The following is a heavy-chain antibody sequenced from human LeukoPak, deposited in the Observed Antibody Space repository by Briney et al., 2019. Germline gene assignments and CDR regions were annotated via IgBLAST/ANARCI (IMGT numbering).Heavy chain of an antibody. CDR3: ASRSVRTVTTNWYFDL. V-gene: IGHV4-30-4*01. CDR2: IYYSGST. Sequence: SETLSLTCTVSGGSISSYYWSWIRQPPGKGLEWIGYIYYSGSTYYNPSLKSRVTISVDTSKNQFSLKLSSVTAADTAVYYCASRSVRTVTTNWYFDLWGRGTLVTVSS. D-gene: IGHD4-17*01. J-gene: IGHJ2*01. CDR1: GGSISSYY.